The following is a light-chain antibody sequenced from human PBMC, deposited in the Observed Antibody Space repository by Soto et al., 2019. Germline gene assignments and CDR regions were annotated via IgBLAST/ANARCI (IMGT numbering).Light chain of an antibody. V-gene: IGLV2-14*03. CDR2: DVT. CDR1: SSDVGGYDY. J-gene: IGLJ2*01. CDR3: SSYSSSSTLVV. Sequence: QSALTQPASVSGSPGQSITISCTGTSSDVGGYDYVSWYQQYPGKAPKLMIYDVTNRPSGVSNRFSGSKSGNTASLSISGLQAEDAADYYCSSYSSSSTLVVFGGGTQLTVL.